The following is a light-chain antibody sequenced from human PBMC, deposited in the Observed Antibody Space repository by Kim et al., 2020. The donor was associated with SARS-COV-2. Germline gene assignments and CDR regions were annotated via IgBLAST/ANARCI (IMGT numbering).Light chain of an antibody. Sequence: SPGERATLSCRASQSIGTSLAWYQHKPGQAPQLLIYDASNRATGVPARFSGSGSGTDFTLTISSLEPEDFALYFCHQRATWPKFTFGPGTKVDIK. CDR1: QSIGTS. CDR3: HQRATWPKFT. CDR2: DAS. J-gene: IGKJ3*01. V-gene: IGKV3-11*01.